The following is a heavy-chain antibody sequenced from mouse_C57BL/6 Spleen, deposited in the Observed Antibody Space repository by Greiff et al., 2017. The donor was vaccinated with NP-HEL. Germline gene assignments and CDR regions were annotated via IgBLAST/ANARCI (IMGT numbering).Heavy chain of an antibody. J-gene: IGHJ3*01. V-gene: IGHV1-82*01. CDR2: IYPGDGDT. CDR1: GYAFSSSW. Sequence: VKLQESGPELVKPGASVKISCKASGYAFSSSWMNWVKQRPGKGLEWIGRIYPGDGDTNYNGKFKGKATLTADKSSSTAYMQLSSLTSEDSAVYFCARETSTNWGQGTLVTVSA. CDR3: ARETSTN. D-gene: IGHD6-1*02.